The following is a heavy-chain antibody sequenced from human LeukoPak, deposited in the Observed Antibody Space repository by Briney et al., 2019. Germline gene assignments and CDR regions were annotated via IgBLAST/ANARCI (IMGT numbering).Heavy chain of an antibody. CDR3: TRDMITFGGVIPNY. V-gene: IGHV3-73*01. CDR1: GFTFSGSA. Sequence: GGSLRLSCAASGFTFSGSAMHWVRQASGEGLEWVGRIRSKANSYATAYAASVKGRFTISRDDSKNTAYLQMNSLKTEDTAVYYCTRDMITFGGVIPNYWGQGTLVTVSS. J-gene: IGHJ4*02. D-gene: IGHD3-16*02. CDR2: IRSKANSYAT.